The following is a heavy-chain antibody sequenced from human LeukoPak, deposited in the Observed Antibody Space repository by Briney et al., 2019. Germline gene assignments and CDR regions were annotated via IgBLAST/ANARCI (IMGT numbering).Heavy chain of an antibody. D-gene: IGHD2-21*02. Sequence: GGSLRLSCAASGFTFSNYGMSWVRQAPGKGLEWVAVISYDGSNKYYADSVKGRFTISRDNSKNTLYLQMNSLRAEDTAVYYCATVVTAAYQFDYWGQGTLVTVSS. V-gene: IGHV3-30*03. CDR3: ATVVTAAYQFDY. CDR2: ISYDGSNK. CDR1: GFTFSNYG. J-gene: IGHJ4*02.